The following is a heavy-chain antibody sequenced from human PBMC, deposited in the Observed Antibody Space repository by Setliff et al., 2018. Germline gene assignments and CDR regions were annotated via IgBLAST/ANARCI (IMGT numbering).Heavy chain of an antibody. CDR3: ARTYNFWSGYFDY. CDR2: INHSGST. V-gene: IGHV4-34*01. J-gene: IGHJ4*02. D-gene: IGHD3-3*01. Sequence: SETLSLTCAVYGGSFSGYYWSWIRQPPGKVLEWIGEINHSGSTNNNPSLKSRVTISVDTSKNQFSLTLSSVTAADTAVYYSARTYNFWSGYFDYWGQGTLVTVSS. CDR1: GGSFSGYY.